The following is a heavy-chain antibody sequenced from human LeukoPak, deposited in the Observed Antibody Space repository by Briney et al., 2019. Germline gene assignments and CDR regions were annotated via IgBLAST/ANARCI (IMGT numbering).Heavy chain of an antibody. CDR3: ASGNYDFWSGYLHYYYGMDV. V-gene: IGHV4-59*12. CDR1: GGSISSYY. J-gene: IGHJ6*02. CDR2: IYYSGST. Sequence: SETLSLTCTVSGGSISSYYWSWIRQPPGKGLEWIGYIYYSGSTNFNPSLKSRVTISVDTSKNQFSLKLSSVTAADTAVYYCASGNYDFWSGYLHYYYGMDVWGQGTTVTVSS. D-gene: IGHD3-3*01.